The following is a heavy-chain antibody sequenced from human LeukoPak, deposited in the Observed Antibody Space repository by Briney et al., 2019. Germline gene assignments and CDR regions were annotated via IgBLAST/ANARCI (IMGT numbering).Heavy chain of an antibody. J-gene: IGHJ4*02. D-gene: IGHD6-19*01. CDR1: GFTFTTYS. V-gene: IGHV3-21*04. CDR2: ISSGSSAI. Sequence: GSLRLSCEASGFTFTTYSMTWVRQAPGKGPEWVSIISSGSSAIFSADALKGRFTISRDDAKNLLYLDMNSLRAEDTAVYYCANIAPGIWLVRDYWGQGTLVTVSS. CDR3: ANIAPGIWLVRDY.